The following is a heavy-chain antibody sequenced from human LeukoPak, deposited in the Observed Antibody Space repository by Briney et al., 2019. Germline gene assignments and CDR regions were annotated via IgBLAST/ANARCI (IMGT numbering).Heavy chain of an antibody. Sequence: GGSLRLSCAASGFTFSDYYMSWIRQAPGKWLGWVSYISSSGSTIYYADSVKGRFTISRDNAKNSLYLQMNSLRAEDTAVYYCARAVGTSDWFDPWGQGTLVTVSS. V-gene: IGHV3-11*01. CDR2: ISSSGSTI. CDR1: GFTFSDYY. CDR3: ARAVGTSDWFDP. J-gene: IGHJ5*02.